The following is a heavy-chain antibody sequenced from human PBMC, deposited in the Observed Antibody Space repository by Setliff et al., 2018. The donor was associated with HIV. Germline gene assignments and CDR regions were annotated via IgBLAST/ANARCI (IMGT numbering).Heavy chain of an antibody. CDR3: ARRGGYTYYYDSSGYHRGPNDAFDI. Sequence: PSETLSLTCAVYGGSFSGYYRSWIRQPPGKGLEWIGEINHSGSTNYNPSLKSRVTISVDTSKNQFSLKLSSVTAADTAVYYCARRGGYTYYYDSSGYHRGPNDAFDIWGQGTMVTVSS. D-gene: IGHD3-22*01. J-gene: IGHJ3*02. V-gene: IGHV4-34*01. CDR2: INHSGST. CDR1: GGSFSGYY.